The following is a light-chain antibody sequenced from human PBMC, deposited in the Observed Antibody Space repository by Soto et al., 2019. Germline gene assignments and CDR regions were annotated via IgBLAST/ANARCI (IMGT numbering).Light chain of an antibody. CDR1: QSISSW. J-gene: IGKJ1*01. CDR2: KAS. V-gene: IGKV1-5*03. CDR3: QHYHSYPWT. Sequence: DIQMTQSPSTLSASVGDRVTITCRASQSISSWLAWYQQKPGKAPKLLIYKASSLESGVPSRFSGSGSGTEFTLTFSTLQPVDFATYYCQHYHSYPWTFGQGTKVEIK.